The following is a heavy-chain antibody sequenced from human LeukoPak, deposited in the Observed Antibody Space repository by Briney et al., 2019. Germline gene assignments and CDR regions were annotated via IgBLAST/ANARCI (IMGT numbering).Heavy chain of an antibody. Sequence: GGSLRLSCAASGFTFSSYAMSWVRQAPGKGLEWVSAISGSGGSTYYADSVKGRFTISRDNSKNTLYLQMNSLRAEDTAVYYCAKETYYYVSSGYYPGAFDIWGQGTMVTVSS. CDR1: GFTFSSYA. CDR2: ISGSGGST. D-gene: IGHD3-22*01. V-gene: IGHV3-23*01. J-gene: IGHJ3*02. CDR3: AKETYYYVSSGYYPGAFDI.